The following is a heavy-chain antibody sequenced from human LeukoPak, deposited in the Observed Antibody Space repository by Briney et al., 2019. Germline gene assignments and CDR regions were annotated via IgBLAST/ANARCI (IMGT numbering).Heavy chain of an antibody. CDR2: TRFDGSIK. CDR1: GFIFSDYG. V-gene: IGHV3-30*02. D-gene: IGHD6-19*01. J-gene: IGHJ4*02. Sequence: GGSLRLSCAVSGFIFSDYGFPWVRQAPGEGLEWVAVTRFDGSIKQYADSVKGRFTISRDNSRNTLYLQLNGLRAEDTALYYCARDGGYSRGWTYGAGDYWGQGTLVTVSS. CDR3: ARDGGYSRGWTYGAGDY.